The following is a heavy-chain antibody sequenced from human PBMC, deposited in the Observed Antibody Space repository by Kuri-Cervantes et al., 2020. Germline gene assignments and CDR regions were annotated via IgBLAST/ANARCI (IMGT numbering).Heavy chain of an antibody. V-gene: IGHV1-2*02. CDR1: GYTFTGYY. J-gene: IGHJ4*02. Sequence: ASVKVSCKASGYTFTGYYMHWVRQAPGQGLEWMGWINPNSGGTNYAQKFQGRVTMTRDTSISTAYMELSRLRSEDTAVYYCARPALIAVAGTVGRGGRGIGYYFDYWGQGTLVTVSS. D-gene: IGHD6-19*01. CDR2: INPNSGGT. CDR3: ARPALIAVAGTVGRGGRGIGYYFDY.